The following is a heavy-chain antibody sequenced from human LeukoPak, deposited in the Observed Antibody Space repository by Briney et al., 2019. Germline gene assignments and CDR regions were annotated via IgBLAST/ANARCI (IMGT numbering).Heavy chain of an antibody. CDR1: GYTFTDYY. CDR2: VDPEDGET. Sequence: ASVKVSCKVSGYTFTDYYMHWVQQAPGKGLEWMGLVDPEDGETLYAEKFQGRVTITADTSTDTAYMELSSLRSEDTAVYYCATGYDFWSGYYRNKFDPWGQGTLVTVSS. V-gene: IGHV1-69-2*01. D-gene: IGHD3-3*01. J-gene: IGHJ5*02. CDR3: ATGYDFWSGYYRNKFDP.